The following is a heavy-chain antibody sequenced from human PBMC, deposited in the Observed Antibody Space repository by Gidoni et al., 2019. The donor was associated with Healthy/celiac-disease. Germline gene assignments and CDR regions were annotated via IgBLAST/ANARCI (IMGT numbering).Heavy chain of an antibody. D-gene: IGHD2-15*01. J-gene: IGHJ4*02. Sequence: GLEWIGEINHSGSTNYNPSLKSRVTISVDTSKNQFSLKLSSVTAADTAVYYCARAPPNCSGGSCYPGIAATRLFDYWGQGTLVTVSS. CDR3: ARAPPNCSGGSCYPGIAATRLFDY. V-gene: IGHV4-34*01. CDR2: INHSGST.